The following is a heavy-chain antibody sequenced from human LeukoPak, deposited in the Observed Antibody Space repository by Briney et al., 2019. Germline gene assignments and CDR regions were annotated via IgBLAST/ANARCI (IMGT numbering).Heavy chain of an antibody. J-gene: IGHJ4*02. D-gene: IGHD3-22*01. CDR1: GDSISSGDYY. V-gene: IGHV4-61*02. CDR2: IYTSGST. Sequence: SQALSLTCTVSGDSISSGDYYWSWIRQPAGKGLEWIGRIYTSGSTNYNPSLKSRVTISVDTSKSQFSLKLSSVTAADTAVYYCARGHIYYDSSGSQSYYFDYWGQGTLVTVSS. CDR3: ARGHIYYDSSGSQSYYFDY.